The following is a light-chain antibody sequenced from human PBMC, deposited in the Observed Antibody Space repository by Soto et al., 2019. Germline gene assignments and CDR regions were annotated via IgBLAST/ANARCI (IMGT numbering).Light chain of an antibody. CDR3: SSFASTHTYV. Sequence: QAALTQPASGSGSPGQSITISCTGTSSDVAFYNHVSWYQQHPGKAPKLLIYEVNNRPSGVSHRFSGSKSGNTASLTISGLQAEDEADYYCSSFASTHTYVFGTGTKVTVL. J-gene: IGLJ1*01. CDR1: SSDVAFYNH. CDR2: EVN. V-gene: IGLV2-14*01.